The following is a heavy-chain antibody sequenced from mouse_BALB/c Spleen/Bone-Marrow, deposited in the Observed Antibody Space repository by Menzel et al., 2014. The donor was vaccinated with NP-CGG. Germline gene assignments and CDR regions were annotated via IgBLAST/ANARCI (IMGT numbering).Heavy chain of an antibody. CDR1: GYSITSDYA. CDR3: ARRIRDRAMDY. CDR2: ISYSGST. J-gene: IGHJ4*01. D-gene: IGHD2-4*01. V-gene: IGHV3-2*02. Sequence: EVQRVESGPGLVKPSQSLSLTCTVTGYSITSDYACNWIRQFPGNKLEWMGYISYSGSTSYNPSLKSRISITRDTSKNQFFLQLNSVTTEDTATYYCARRIRDRAMDYWGQGTSVTVSS.